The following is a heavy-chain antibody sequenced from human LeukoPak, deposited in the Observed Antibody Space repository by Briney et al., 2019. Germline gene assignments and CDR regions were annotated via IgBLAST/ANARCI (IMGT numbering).Heavy chain of an antibody. V-gene: IGHV4-59*08. CDR1: GGSISSYF. CDR2: IFYSGST. J-gene: IGHJ4*02. D-gene: IGHD3-22*01. CDR3: ARQHSSAYYYFDY. Sequence: PSETLSLTCTVSGGSISSYFWSWMRQPPGKGLEWIGYIFYSGSTNYNPSLKSRVTISVDTSKNQFSLKLSSVTAADTAIYYCARQHSSAYYYFDYWGQGTLVTVSS.